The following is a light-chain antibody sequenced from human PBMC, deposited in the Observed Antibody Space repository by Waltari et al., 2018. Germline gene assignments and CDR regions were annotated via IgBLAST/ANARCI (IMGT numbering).Light chain of an antibody. J-gene: IGLJ3*02. CDR3: CSYAGHFTWV. CDR2: DVN. Sequence: QSALTQPPSVSGSPWPPVTISCIGTDSDIGDPHSGSCYQPHPSKAPKLTLFDVNPRPSGGPDRFSGSKSGNTASLTISGLQFEDESDYVCCSYAGHFTWVFGGGTKLTVL. V-gene: IGLV2-11*01. CDR1: DSDIGDPHS.